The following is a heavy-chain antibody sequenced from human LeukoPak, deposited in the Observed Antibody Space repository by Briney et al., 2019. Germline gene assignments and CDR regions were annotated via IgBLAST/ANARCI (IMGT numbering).Heavy chain of an antibody. CDR3: ASFVPTVTTQGEVLDY. J-gene: IGHJ4*02. V-gene: IGHV3-21*01. Sequence: GGSLRLSCAASGFTFSSYSMNWVRQAPGKGLEWVSSISSSSSYIYYADSEKGRFTISRDNAKNSLYLQMNSLRAEDTAVYYCASFVPTVTTQGEVLDYWGQGTLVTVSS. CDR2: ISSSSSYI. CDR1: GFTFSSYS. D-gene: IGHD4-17*01.